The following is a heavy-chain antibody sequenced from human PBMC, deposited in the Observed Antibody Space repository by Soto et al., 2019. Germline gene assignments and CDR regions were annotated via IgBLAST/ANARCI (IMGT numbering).Heavy chain of an antibody. D-gene: IGHD4-4*01. Sequence: ASVKVSCKASGYTFTSYAMYWVRQAPGQRLEWMGWINTGNGYTEFSQNFQGRIIITRDTSATTAYMELSGLRSEDTAVYYCARGTVTTPHWFDTWGQGTLVTVSS. CDR1: GYTFTSYA. J-gene: IGHJ5*02. CDR3: ARGTVTTPHWFDT. CDR2: INTGNGYT. V-gene: IGHV1-3*04.